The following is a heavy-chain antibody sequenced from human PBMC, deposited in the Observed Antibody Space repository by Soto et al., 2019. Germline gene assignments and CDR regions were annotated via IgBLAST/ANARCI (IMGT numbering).Heavy chain of an antibody. Sequence: DLVESGGGVVQPGKSLRLSCAASKFSFSNYGMHWVRLAPGKGLEWVAVTTYDGGHTYYADSVKGRFTISRDNSKNMLYLQMSSLRIDDTAVYYCAKDWREGYDTEAYDIWGQGTEVTVSS. D-gene: IGHD5-12*01. CDR2: TTYDGGHT. V-gene: IGHV3-30*18. CDR3: AKDWREGYDTEAYDI. J-gene: IGHJ3*02. CDR1: KFSFSNYG.